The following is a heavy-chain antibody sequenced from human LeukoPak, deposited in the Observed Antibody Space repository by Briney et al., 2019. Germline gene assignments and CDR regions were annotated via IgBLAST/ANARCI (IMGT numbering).Heavy chain of an antibody. CDR1: GFTYSSYS. CDR2: ISSSSSTI. CDR3: ARSLLCFGEFPLDY. J-gene: IGHJ4*02. V-gene: IGHV3-48*01. D-gene: IGHD3-10*01. Sequence: GGTLRLSCAPSGFTYSSYSMNWVRQAPVKELEGLSYISSSSSTIYYADSVKGRFTISRDNAKSSLYLQMNRLRAEDTAVYYCARSLLCFGEFPLDYWGQGTLVTVSS.